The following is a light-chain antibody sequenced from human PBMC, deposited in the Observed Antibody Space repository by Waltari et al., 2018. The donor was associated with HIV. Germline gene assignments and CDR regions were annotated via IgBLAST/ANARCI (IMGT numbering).Light chain of an antibody. Sequence: DIVMTQSPAILSVSPGERVTLSCRASQSVGSNLAWYQQKLGQAPRLLIYDAATRAAEIPVRFSGSGSGTEFTLTIDSLQSEDFVTYYCQQYNIRPRGNTFGQGTKLQIK. J-gene: IGKJ2*01. CDR3: QQYNIRPRGNT. CDR2: DAA. CDR1: QSVGSN. V-gene: IGKV3-15*01.